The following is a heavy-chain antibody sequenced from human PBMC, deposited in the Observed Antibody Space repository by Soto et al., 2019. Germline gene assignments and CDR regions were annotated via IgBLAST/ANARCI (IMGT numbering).Heavy chain of an antibody. V-gene: IGHV3-30*04. CDR3: ARDSSSAPFDY. CDR2: ISDDGNNN. Sequence: QVQLVESEGGVVQPGRSLRLSCSASGFTFSNYSMHWVRQAPAKGLEWVAVISDDGNNNFYADSVKGRFTISRDNSRNTLYLQMNSLRPEDTAVYHCARDSSSAPFDYWGQRTLVTVSS. CDR1: GFTFSNYS. J-gene: IGHJ4*02. D-gene: IGHD6-6*01.